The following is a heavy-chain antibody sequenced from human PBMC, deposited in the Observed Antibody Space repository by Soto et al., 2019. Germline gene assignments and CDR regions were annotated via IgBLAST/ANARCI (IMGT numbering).Heavy chain of an antibody. CDR2: INPNSGGT. CDR3: ARAYYYGPKGWFDP. CDR1: GYTFTGYY. J-gene: IGHJ5*02. Sequence: GASVKVSCKASGYTFTGYYMHWVRQAPGQGLEWMGWINPNSGGTNYAQKFQGRVTMTRDTSISTAYMELSRLRSDDTAVYYCARAYYYGPKGWFDPWGQGTLVTVS. V-gene: IGHV1-2*02. D-gene: IGHD3-10*01.